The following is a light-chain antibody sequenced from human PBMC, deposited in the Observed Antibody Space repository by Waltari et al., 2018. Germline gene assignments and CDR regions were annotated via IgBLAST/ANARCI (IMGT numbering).Light chain of an antibody. CDR3: QQYYSTPWT. CDR1: RSVLYSSNNKKY. CDR2: WAS. Sequence: DIVMTQSPDSLAVSLGERATINCRSSRSVLYSSNNKKYITWYQQKPGQPPKLLIYWASTRESGVPDRFSDSGSGTDFTLTISSLQAEDVAVYYCQQYYSTPWTFGQGTKVEIK. V-gene: IGKV4-1*01. J-gene: IGKJ1*01.